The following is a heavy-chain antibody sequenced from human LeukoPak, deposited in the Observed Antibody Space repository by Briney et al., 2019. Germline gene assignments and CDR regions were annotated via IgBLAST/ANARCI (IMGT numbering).Heavy chain of an antibody. CDR1: GFSFSTYA. Sequence: GRSLRLSCAASGFSFSTYAMHWFRQAPGRGWEGLALIWHDASHTFYTDSVKGRFTISRDNSKNTVYLQMNSLGGEDTAVYYCAGEIFGSGSYPDYWGQGTLVTVSS. D-gene: IGHD3-10*01. CDR3: AGEIFGSGSYPDY. CDR2: IWHDASHT. J-gene: IGHJ4*02. V-gene: IGHV3-33*01.